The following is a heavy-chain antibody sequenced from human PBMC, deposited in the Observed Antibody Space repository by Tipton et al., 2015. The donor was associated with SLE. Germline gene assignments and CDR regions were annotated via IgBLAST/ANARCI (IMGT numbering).Heavy chain of an antibody. D-gene: IGHD6-6*01. Sequence: QSGAEVKKPGESLKISCKGSGYSFTSYWIGWARQMPGKGLEWMGIIPIFGTANYAQKFQGRVTITTDESTSTAYMELSSLRSEDTAVYYCAIGSGGIAARDYWGQGTLVTVSS. V-gene: IGHV1-69*05. CDR3: AIGSGGIAARDY. J-gene: IGHJ4*02. CDR1: GYSFTSYW. CDR2: IIPIFGTA.